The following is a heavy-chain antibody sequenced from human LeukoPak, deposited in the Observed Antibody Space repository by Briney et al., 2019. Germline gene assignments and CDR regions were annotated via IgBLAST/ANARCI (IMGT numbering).Heavy chain of an antibody. CDR2: IYWGDDK. J-gene: IGHJ4*02. V-gene: IGHV2-5*02. CDR3: AHIHQLGLHFDH. D-gene: IGHD7-27*01. Sequence: KSGPTLVKXTQTLTLTCTFSGFSLSTSGVGVGWIRQPPGKALEWLALIYWGDDKRYTPSLKSRLTITEDTSKNQVVLTMTNMDPVDTATYYCAHIHQLGLHFDHWGQGTLVTVSS. CDR1: GFSLSTSGVG.